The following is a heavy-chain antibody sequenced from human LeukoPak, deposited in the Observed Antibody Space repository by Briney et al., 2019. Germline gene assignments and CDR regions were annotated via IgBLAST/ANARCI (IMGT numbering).Heavy chain of an antibody. Sequence: PSETLSLTCTVSGGSISSSSYYWGRIRQPPGKGLEWIGSIYYSGSTYYNPSLKSRVTISVDTSKNQFSLKLSSVTAADTAVYYCARGIRSWYYYYYYMDVWGKGTTVTVSS. D-gene: IGHD6-13*01. CDR2: IYYSGST. V-gene: IGHV4-39*07. J-gene: IGHJ6*03. CDR3: ARGIRSWYYYYYYMDV. CDR1: GGSISSSSYY.